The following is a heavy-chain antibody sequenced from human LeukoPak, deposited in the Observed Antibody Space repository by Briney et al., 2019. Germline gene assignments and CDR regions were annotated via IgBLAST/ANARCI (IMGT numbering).Heavy chain of an antibody. CDR1: GFTFGDYA. V-gene: IGHV3-49*04. CDR3: TRASITMVRGVVTFDY. CDR2: IRSKAYGGTT. D-gene: IGHD3-10*01. J-gene: IGHJ4*02. Sequence: GRSLRLSCTASGFTFGDYAMSWVRQAPGKGLEWVGFIRSKAYGGTTEYAASVKGRFTISRDDSKSIAYLQMNSLKTEDTAVYYCTRASITMVRGVVTFDYWGQGTLVTVSS.